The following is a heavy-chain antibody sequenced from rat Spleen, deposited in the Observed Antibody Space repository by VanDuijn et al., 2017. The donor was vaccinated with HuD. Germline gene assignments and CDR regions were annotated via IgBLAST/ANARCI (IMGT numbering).Heavy chain of an antibody. CDR3: VRRHYGYTDYFDY. CDR2: ISYEGSST. Sequence: EVQLVESGGGLVQPGRSLKLSCVASGFTFNNYWMTWIRQAPGKGLEWVASISYEGSSTYYGDSVKGRFTISRDNAKSTLSLQMDSLRSEDTATYYWVRRHYGYTDYFDYWGQGVMVTVSS. D-gene: IGHD1-9*01. J-gene: IGHJ2*01. V-gene: IGHV5-31*01. CDR1: GFTFNNYW.